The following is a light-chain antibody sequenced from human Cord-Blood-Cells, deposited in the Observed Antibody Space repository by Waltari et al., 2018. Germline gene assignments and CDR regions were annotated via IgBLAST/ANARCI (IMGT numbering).Light chain of an antibody. CDR3: SSYTSSSTWV. CDR1: SVDVGAYNY. Sequence: QSALTQPAAVSGSPGQSTTISCPGTSVDVGAYNYVSWYQQHPVKAPKLMIYDVSNRPSGVSNRFSGSKSGNTASLTISGLQAEDEADYYCSSYTSSSTWVFGGGTKLTVL. J-gene: IGLJ3*02. CDR2: DVS. V-gene: IGLV2-14*01.